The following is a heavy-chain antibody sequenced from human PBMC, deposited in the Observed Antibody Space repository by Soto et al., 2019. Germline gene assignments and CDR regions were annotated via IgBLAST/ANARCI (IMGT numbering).Heavy chain of an antibody. D-gene: IGHD5-18*01. CDR3: AKDFRHGYRNNNWFDP. CDR1: GFTFSSCA. J-gene: IGHJ5*02. V-gene: IGHV3-23*01. Sequence: PGGSLRLSCTASGFTFSSCAMSWVRQAPGKGLEWVSAISGSGGSTYYAESVKGRFTISRDNSKNTLYLQMNSLRAEDTDVYYCAKDFRHGYRNNNWFDPWGQGA. CDR2: ISGSGGST.